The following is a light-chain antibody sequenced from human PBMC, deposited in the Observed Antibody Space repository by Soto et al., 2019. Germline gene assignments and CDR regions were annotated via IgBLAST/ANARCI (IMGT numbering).Light chain of an antibody. J-gene: IGKJ3*01. CDR3: QQLNSSPFT. V-gene: IGKV1-9*01. CDR1: QDVSRF. Sequence: IQLTQSPSSLSASVGDRVTITRRASQDVSRFLAWYQQREGKSPKLLIYRISTLQSGVPSRFSGIGSGTEFTLTISSLQPEDFATYYCQQLNSSPFTFGPGTKVNI. CDR2: RIS.